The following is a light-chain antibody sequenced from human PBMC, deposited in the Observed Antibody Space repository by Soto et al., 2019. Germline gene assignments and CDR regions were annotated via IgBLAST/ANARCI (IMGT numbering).Light chain of an antibody. CDR2: EGS. J-gene: IGLJ2*01. V-gene: IGLV2-23*01. CDR1: SSDVGSYNL. CDR3: CSYAGSSTPAV. Sequence: QSVLTQPASVSGSPGQSITISCTGTSSDVGSYNLVSWYQQHPGKAPKLMIYEGSKRPSGVSNRFSGSKSGNTASLTISGLQAEDEADYYCCSYAGSSTPAVFGGGNKLTVL.